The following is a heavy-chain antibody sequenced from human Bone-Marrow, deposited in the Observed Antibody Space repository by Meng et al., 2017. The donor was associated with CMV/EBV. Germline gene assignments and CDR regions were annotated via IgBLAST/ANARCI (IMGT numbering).Heavy chain of an antibody. CDR1: GFTLSRNW. J-gene: IGHJ4*02. CDR3: ARAIEGIRETLDY. D-gene: IGHD2-21*01. Sequence: GGSLRLSCAASGFTLSRNWMTWVRQAPGKGLEWVANIKEDGSEKKYLDSVKGRFTISRDNAKNSVYLQMNSLRGEDTAVYYCARAIEGIRETLDYWGQGTLVTVSS. V-gene: IGHV3-7*04. CDR2: IKEDGSEK.